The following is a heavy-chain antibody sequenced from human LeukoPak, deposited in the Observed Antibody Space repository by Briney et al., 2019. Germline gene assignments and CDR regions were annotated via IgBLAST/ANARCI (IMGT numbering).Heavy chain of an antibody. CDR2: ITSSSSTI. CDR1: GFTFSSYS. D-gene: IGHD2-8*01. CDR3: AKDQGDLGYCTNGVCYYDY. Sequence: GGSLRLSCAASGFTFSSYSMNWVRQAPGKGLEWVSYITSSSSTIQYADSAKGRFTVSRDNAKNSLYLQMNSLRAEDTAVYYCAKDQGDLGYCTNGVCYYDYWGQGTLVTVSS. J-gene: IGHJ4*02. V-gene: IGHV3-48*01.